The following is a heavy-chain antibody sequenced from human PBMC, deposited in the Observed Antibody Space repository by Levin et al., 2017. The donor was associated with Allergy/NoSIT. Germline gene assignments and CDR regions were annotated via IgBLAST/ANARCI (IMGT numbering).Heavy chain of an antibody. Sequence: SSETLSLTCIVSGGSITSYHWSWIRQPPGKGLEWIGYIYCTGSTDYNPSLRSRVAISMDTSKSQFSLTLNSVTAADTAVYYCARDRVVASSGTYYYYGMAVWGRGTTVTVSS. D-gene: IGHD2-15*01. V-gene: IGHV4-59*01. CDR1: GGSITSYH. CDR2: IYCTGST. CDR3: ARDRVVASSGTYYYYGMAV. J-gene: IGHJ6*02.